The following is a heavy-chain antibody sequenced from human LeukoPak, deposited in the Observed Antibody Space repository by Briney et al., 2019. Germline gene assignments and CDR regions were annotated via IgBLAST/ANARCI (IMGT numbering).Heavy chain of an antibody. Sequence: GGSLRLSCAASGFTFSSYSMNWVRQAPGKGLEWVSSISSSSSYIYYADSVKGRFTISRDNAKNSLYLQMNSLRAEDTAVCYCAREDTVGAFDIWGQGTMVTVSS. D-gene: IGHD5-18*01. CDR3: AREDTVGAFDI. CDR2: ISSSSSYI. CDR1: GFTFSSYS. V-gene: IGHV3-21*01. J-gene: IGHJ3*02.